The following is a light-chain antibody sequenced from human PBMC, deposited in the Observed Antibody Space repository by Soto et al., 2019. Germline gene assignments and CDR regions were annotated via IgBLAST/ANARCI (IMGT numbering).Light chain of an antibody. CDR1: QSISSL. J-gene: IGKJ1*01. V-gene: IGKV1-5*03. CDR2: KTS. Sequence: DIHMTQSPSTLSASVGDTVTITCRARQSISSLLAWYQQNPGKAPNLLIYKTSSLETGVPSRFSGSGSGTEFTLTISSLQPDDFATYYCQHWNDYSWTFGQGTKVEVK. CDR3: QHWNDYSWT.